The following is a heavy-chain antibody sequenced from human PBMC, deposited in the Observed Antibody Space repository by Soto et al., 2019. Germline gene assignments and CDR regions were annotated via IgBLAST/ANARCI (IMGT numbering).Heavy chain of an antibody. D-gene: IGHD3-22*01. V-gene: IGHV4-30-2*01. CDR3: ARGGVDYYDSSGYYFSPYYFDY. J-gene: IGHJ4*02. Sequence: QLQLQESGSGLVKPSQTLSLTCAVSGGSISSGGYSWSWIRQPPGKGLEWIGYIYHSGSTYYNPSLKSRVTIPVDRSKNQFSLKLSSLTAGEPAVYSWARGGVDYYDSSGYYFSPYYFDYWGQGTLVTVSS. CDR2: IYHSGST. CDR1: GGSISSGGYS.